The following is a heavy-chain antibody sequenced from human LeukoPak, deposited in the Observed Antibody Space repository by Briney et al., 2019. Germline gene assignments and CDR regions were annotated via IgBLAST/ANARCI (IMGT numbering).Heavy chain of an antibody. V-gene: IGHV1-2*02. J-gene: IGHJ4*02. CDR3: TRAKRVIFDY. CDR1: GYTFTGYY. Sequence: EASVKVSCKASGYTFTGYYMHWVRQAPGQGLEWMGWINPNSGGTNYAQKFQGRVTMTRDTSINTAYMELSSLRSDDTAVYYCTRAKRVIFDYWGQGTLVTVSS. D-gene: IGHD1-1*01. CDR2: INPNSGGT.